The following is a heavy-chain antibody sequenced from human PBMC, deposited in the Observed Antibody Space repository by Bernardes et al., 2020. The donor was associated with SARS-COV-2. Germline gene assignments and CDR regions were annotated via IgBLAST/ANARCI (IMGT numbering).Heavy chain of an antibody. Sequence: SETLSLTCGVYGGSLSYYYWHWIRQSPEKGLEWIGEVNQSGTAKSSPSLRTRVTISVDMSKNQFSLRLTSLTAADTSFYYCARGDSYGINDGFDVWGRGNAVTVSS. CDR3: ARGDSYGINDGFDV. CDR2: VNQSGTA. J-gene: IGHJ6*02. V-gene: IGHV4-34*01. D-gene: IGHD5-18*01. CDR1: GGSLSYYY.